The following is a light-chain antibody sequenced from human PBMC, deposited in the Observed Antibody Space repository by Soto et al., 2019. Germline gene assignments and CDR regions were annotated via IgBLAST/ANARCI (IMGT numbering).Light chain of an antibody. J-gene: IGLJ1*01. Sequence: QSALTQPASVSGSPGQSITISCTGTSSDVGAYNHVSWYQQHPGKAPQLIIYEVINRPSGLSNRFSESKSGNTASLTISGLQAEDEADYYCCSYTTSSTLVFGTGTKVTVL. CDR1: SSDVGAYNH. V-gene: IGLV2-14*01. CDR3: CSYTTSSTLV. CDR2: EVI.